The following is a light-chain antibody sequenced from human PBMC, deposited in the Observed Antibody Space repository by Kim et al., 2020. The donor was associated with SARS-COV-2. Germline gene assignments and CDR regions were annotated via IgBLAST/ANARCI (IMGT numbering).Light chain of an antibody. CDR3: QQNNNWPLT. CDR2: GAS. Sequence: EIVMTQSPATLSLSPGERATLSCRASQSVSSNLAWYQQKPGQAPRLLIYGASTRATGIPARFSGSGSGTDFTLTISSLQTEDFAVYYCQQNNNWPLTFGGGTKVDIK. V-gene: IGKV3D-15*01. J-gene: IGKJ4*01. CDR1: QSVSSN.